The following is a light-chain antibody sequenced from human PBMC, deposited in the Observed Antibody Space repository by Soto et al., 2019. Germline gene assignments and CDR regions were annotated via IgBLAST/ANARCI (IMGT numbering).Light chain of an antibody. V-gene: IGKV1-39*01. CDR2: GAS. CDR1: LTIGDS. CDR3: LQTYNLPRT. J-gene: IGKJ1*01. Sequence: DIQMTQSPSSLSESVGDRVTITCRASLTIGDSLSWFQQKAGKPPTLLIYGASALQSGVPARFSGSGSGTDFTLTISNMQRADFATYYGLQTYNLPRTFGQGTKVEFK.